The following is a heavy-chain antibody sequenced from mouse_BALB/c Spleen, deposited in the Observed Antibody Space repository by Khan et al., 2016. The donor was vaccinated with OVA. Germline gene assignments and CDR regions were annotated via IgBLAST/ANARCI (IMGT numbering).Heavy chain of an antibody. J-gene: IGHJ2*01. V-gene: IGHV14-3*02. CDR2: IDPANGNT. Sequence: EVQLQESGAEFVKPGASVRLSCTASGFNIKDTYMHWVKQRPEQGLEWIGRIDPANGNTKYDPKFQGKATITADTSSNTAYLQLSSLTSEDTAVYYCATYYYGSSRYFDYWGQGTTLTVPS. CDR3: ATYYYGSSRYFDY. CDR1: GFNIKDTY. D-gene: IGHD1-1*01.